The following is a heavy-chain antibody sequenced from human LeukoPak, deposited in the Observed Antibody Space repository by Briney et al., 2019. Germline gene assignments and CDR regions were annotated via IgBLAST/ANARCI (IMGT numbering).Heavy chain of an antibody. CDR1: GFTFSSYG. V-gene: IGHV3-30*03. CDR2: ISNDGNKK. Sequence: PGGSLRLSCAASGFTFSSYGMHWVRQAPGKGLEWVAAISNDGNKKYYADSVKGRFSISRDNSKNTLYVQMHSLRPEDTAVYYCTSLYTWGQGTMDIVSS. CDR3: TSLYT. J-gene: IGHJ3*01. D-gene: IGHD4-11*01.